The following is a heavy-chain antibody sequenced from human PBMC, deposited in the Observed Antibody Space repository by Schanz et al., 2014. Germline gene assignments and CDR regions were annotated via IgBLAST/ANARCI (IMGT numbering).Heavy chain of an antibody. V-gene: IGHV3-23*01. Sequence: EVQLLESGGGLVQPGGSLRISCAASGFTFSGYAMSWVRQAPGKGLEWVSSIVGGGGRTYYADSVKGRFTISRDNSKNTLCLQMNILMVEDTAVYDCARQPGRIAVSGVVSNWFDPWGQGTLVTVSS. CDR3: ARQPGRIAVSGVVSNWFDP. D-gene: IGHD3-3*01. CDR2: IVGGGGRT. J-gene: IGHJ5*02. CDR1: GFTFSGYA.